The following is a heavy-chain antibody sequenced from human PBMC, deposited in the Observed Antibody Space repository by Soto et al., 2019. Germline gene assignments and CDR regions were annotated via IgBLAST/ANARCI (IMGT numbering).Heavy chain of an antibody. D-gene: IGHD2-21*02. V-gene: IGHV2-5*02. Sequence: SGPTLVNPTQTLTLTCTFSAFSLSTGGVGVGWIRQPPGKALEWLALIYWDDDKCYSPSLRSRLTITKDTSKNQVVLTMTNMDPVDTATYYCIQSRCGGDCLQSYASYYYYGMDVWGQGTTVTVSS. CDR1: AFSLSTGGVG. CDR3: IQSRCGGDCLQSYASYYYYGMDV. J-gene: IGHJ6*02. CDR2: IYWDDDK.